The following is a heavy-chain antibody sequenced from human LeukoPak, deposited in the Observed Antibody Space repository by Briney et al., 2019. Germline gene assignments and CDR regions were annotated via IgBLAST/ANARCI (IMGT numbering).Heavy chain of an antibody. Sequence: GSSVKVSCKASGGTFSSYAISWVRQAPGQWLEWMGGIIPIFGTANYAQKFQGRVTITADESTSTAYMELSSLRSEDTAVYYCARDGGHYYDSSGSGHFDYWGQGTLVTVSS. V-gene: IGHV1-69*01. CDR2: IIPIFGTA. CDR1: GGTFSSYA. D-gene: IGHD3-22*01. CDR3: ARDGGHYYDSSGSGHFDY. J-gene: IGHJ4*02.